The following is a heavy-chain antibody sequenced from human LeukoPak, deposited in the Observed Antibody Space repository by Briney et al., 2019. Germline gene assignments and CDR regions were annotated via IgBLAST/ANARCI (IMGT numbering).Heavy chain of an antibody. D-gene: IGHD1-14*01. CDR3: AREPRGQANRRVFDI. J-gene: IGHJ3*02. CDR1: GGTFSSYA. V-gene: IGHV1-69*05. CDR2: IIPIFGTS. Sequence: SVKVSCKASGGTFSSYAISWVRQAPGQGLEWMGGIIPIFGTSNYAQKFQGRVTITTDESRSTAYMELSSLRSEDKAVYYCAREPRGQANRRVFDIWGQGTMVTVSS.